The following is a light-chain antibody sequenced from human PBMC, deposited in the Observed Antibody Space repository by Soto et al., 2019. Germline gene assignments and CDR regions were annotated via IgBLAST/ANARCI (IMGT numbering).Light chain of an antibody. V-gene: IGLV2-14*01. CDR2: EVS. J-gene: IGLJ2*01. Sequence: QSVLTQPASVSGSPGQSITISCTGTSSDVGGYNYVSWYQQHPGKAPTLMFYEVSNRPSGVSNRFSGSKSGNTASLTISGLQAEDEADYYCNSYTSSSTLVFGGGTKLTVL. CDR1: SSDVGGYNY. CDR3: NSYTSSSTLV.